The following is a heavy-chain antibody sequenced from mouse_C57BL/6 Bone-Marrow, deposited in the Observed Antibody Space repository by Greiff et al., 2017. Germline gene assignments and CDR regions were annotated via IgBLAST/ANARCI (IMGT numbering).Heavy chain of an antibody. V-gene: IGHV10-1*01. CDR3: VRHPQNAMDY. CDR2: IRSKSNNYAT. CDR1: GFSFNTYA. Sequence: GGGLVQPKGSLKLSCAASGFSFNTYAMNWVRQAPGKGLEWVARIRSKSNNYATYYADSVKDRFTISRDDSESMLYLQMNNLKTEDTAMYYCVRHPQNAMDYWGQGTSVTVSS. J-gene: IGHJ4*01.